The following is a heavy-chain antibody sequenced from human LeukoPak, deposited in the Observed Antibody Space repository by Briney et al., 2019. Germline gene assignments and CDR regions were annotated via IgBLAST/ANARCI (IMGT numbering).Heavy chain of an antibody. J-gene: IGHJ6*02. CDR1: RGSISSYY. V-gene: IGHV4-59*01. Sequence: SETLSLTCSVSRGSISSYYWSWIRQPPGKGLEWIGYIYYTGSTYSNPSLRSRVTISLDTSKNQFSLSLSSVTAADTAVYYCARGVQYFFFNQNTAYEMDVWGQGTTVTVSS. CDR2: IYYTGST. D-gene: IGHD3-9*01. CDR3: ARGVQYFFFNQNTAYEMDV.